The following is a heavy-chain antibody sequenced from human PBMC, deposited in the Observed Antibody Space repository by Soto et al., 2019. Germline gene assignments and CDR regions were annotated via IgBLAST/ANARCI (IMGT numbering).Heavy chain of an antibody. J-gene: IGHJ4*02. D-gene: IGHD3-16*02. V-gene: IGHV2-5*01. Sequence: QITLMESGPALVKPTQTVTMTCNFSGFSLTTDAVGVGWIRQTPGKALEWLALVFGNDDKRYSPSLKNRLTITKDTSRNQVVLTMTSMDPVDTATYYCARRPPTRARLSPRSPYFFDNWGQGTLVTVSS. CDR3: ARRPPTRARLSPRSPYFFDN. CDR2: VFGNDDK. CDR1: GFSLTTDAVG.